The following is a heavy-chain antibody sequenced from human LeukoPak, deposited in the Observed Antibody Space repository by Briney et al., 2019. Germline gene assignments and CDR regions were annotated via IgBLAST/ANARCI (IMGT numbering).Heavy chain of an antibody. V-gene: IGHV3-30*18. CDR1: GFTFSSYG. CDR3: AKDQFQLPHGGYYYYYGMDV. D-gene: IGHD2-2*01. CDR2: ISYDGSNK. J-gene: IGHJ6*02. Sequence: GRSLRLSCVASGFTFSSYGMHWVGQAPGKGLEWVAVISYDGSNKYYADSVKGRFTISRDNSKNTLYLQMNSLRAEDTAVYYCAKDQFQLPHGGYYYYYGMDVWGQGTTVTVSS.